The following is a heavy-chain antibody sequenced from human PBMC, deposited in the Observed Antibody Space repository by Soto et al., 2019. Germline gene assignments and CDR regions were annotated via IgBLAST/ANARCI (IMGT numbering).Heavy chain of an antibody. J-gene: IGHJ4*01. CDR1: GFTFSSYE. CDR3: ARVPYLYRPGTGSNVY. V-gene: IGHV3-48*03. Sequence: GGSLRLSCAASGFTFSSYEMNWVRQAPGKGLEWVSYISSSGSTIYYADSVKGRFTISRDNAKNSFFLQMTSLRAEDTAVYYCARVPYLYRPGTGSNVYCGPGTLVTVSS. CDR2: ISSSGSTI. D-gene: IGHD2-2*02.